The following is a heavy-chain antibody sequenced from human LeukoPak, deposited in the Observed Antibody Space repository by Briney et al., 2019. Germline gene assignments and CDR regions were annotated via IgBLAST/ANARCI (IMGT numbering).Heavy chain of an antibody. CDR3: ATPRPYYYDSSGSIDAFDI. CDR2: FDPEDGET. CDR1: GYTLTELS. V-gene: IGHV1-24*01. J-gene: IGHJ3*02. D-gene: IGHD3-22*01. Sequence: ASVKVSCKVSGYTLTELSTHWVRQAPGKGLEWMGGFDPEDGETIYAQKFQGRVTMTEDTSTDTAYMELSSLRSEDTAVYYCATPRPYYYDSSGSIDAFDIWGQGTMVTVSS.